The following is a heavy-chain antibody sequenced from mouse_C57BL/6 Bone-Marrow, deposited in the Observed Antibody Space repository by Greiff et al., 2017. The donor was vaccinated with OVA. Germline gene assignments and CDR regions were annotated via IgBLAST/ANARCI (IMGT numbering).Heavy chain of an antibody. CDR3: ARSSSYPAWFAY. CDR2: INPYNGGT. Sequence: VQLQQSGPVLVKPGASVKMSCKASGYTFTDYYMNWVKQSHGKSLEWIGVINPYNGGTSYNQKFKGKATLTVDKSSSTAYMELNSLTSEDSAVYYCARSSSYPAWFAYWGQGTLVTVSA. CDR1: GYTFTDYY. J-gene: IGHJ3*01. D-gene: IGHD1-1*01. V-gene: IGHV1-19*01.